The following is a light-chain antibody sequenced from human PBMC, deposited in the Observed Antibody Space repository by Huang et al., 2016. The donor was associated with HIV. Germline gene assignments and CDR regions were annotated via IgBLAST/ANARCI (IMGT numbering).Light chain of an antibody. CDR3: QQSYNTPT. CDR1: QRINSY. V-gene: IGKV1-39*01. Sequence: DIQMTQSPSSLSASVGDRVTITCRASQRINSYLNWYQQKPGKATNLLIYGASSLQSGVPSRFSGSGSGTDFTLTISSLQPEDFATYYCQQSYNTPTFGHGTKVEI. J-gene: IGKJ1*01. CDR2: GAS.